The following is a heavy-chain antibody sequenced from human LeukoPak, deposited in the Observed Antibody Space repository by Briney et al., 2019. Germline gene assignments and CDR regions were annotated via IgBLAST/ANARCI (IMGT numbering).Heavy chain of an antibody. J-gene: IGHJ4*02. Sequence: PSETLSLTCAVSGGPFSGYYWTWIRQPPGKGLEWIGDVSHGGSTNCNPSLKSRVTISVDTSKSQFSLRLKDVTAADRAVYFCAGQRGHTVAAFDYWGQGILVSVSS. D-gene: IGHD4-23*01. CDR3: AGQRGHTVAAFDY. V-gene: IGHV4-34*01. CDR2: VSHGGST. CDR1: GGPFSGYY.